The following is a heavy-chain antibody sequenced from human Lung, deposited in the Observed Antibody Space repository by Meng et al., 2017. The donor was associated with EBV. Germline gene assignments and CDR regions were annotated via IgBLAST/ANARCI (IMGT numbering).Heavy chain of an antibody. V-gene: IGHV7-4-1*02. CDR3: VRDVPDGDIWLFNS. CDR1: GYSLRSYD. J-gene: IGHJ4*02. D-gene: IGHD2-21*02. CDR2: INPSTAHP. Sequence: VQVLNAGVDFKKRWGSVKVSCKAYGYSLRSYDVNWLRHDHGRGLEWMGWINPSTAHPTYYQDFTGRFVFSLDISVNTAFLQINSVKAEDTAIYYCVRDVPDGDIWLFNSWGQGTLVTVSS.